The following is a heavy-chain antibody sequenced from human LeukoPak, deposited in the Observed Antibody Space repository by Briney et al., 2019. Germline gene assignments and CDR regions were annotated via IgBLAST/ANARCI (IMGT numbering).Heavy chain of an antibody. CDR2: VNSNSGAT. J-gene: IGHJ6*03. CDR3: ARANRAVAGDYYYWYMDV. D-gene: IGHD2-15*01. Sequence: ASVTVSCKASEYTFTDYYMHWVRQAPGQGLEWMGWVNSNSGATDYAQKFQGRVTMTRDTSISTAYMDLSRLRSDDTAVYYCARANRAVAGDYYYWYMDVWGKGTTVTVSS. V-gene: IGHV1-2*02. CDR1: EYTFTDYY.